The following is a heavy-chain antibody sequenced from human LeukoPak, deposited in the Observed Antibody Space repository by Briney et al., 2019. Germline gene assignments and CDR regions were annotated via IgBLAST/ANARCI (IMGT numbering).Heavy chain of an antibody. CDR3: ARGNSAYEAHY. CDR2: IYYSGST. J-gene: IGHJ4*02. Sequence: KPSETLSLTCTVSGGSISNYYWSWIRQPPGKGLEWIGYIYYSGSTNYNPSLKSRVTISVDTSKNQFSLKLSSVTAADTAVYYCARGNSAYEAHYWGQGTLVTVSS. V-gene: IGHV4-59*01. D-gene: IGHD5-12*01. CDR1: GGSISNYY.